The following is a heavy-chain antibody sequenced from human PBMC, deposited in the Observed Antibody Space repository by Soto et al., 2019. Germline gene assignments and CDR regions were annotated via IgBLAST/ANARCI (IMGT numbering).Heavy chain of an antibody. CDR3: ARDLGRNDY. Sequence: QVQLQESGPGLVKPSETLSLTCTVSGGSISSYYWSWIRQPPGKGLEWIGYIYYSGSTNYNPSLKSRVTISVDTSKNQFSLKLSSVTAADAAVYYCARDLGRNDYWGQGTLVTVSS. J-gene: IGHJ4*02. CDR2: IYYSGST. V-gene: IGHV4-59*01. CDR1: GGSISSYY.